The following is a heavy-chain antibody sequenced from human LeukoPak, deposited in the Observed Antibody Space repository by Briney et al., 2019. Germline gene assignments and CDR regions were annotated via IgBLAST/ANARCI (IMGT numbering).Heavy chain of an antibody. V-gene: IGHV4-59*08. J-gene: IGHJ4*02. CDR1: GGSISNYY. Sequence: SETLSLTCTVSGGSISNYYWSWIRQPPGKGLEWIGHIYYSGATKYNPSLKSRITISVDTSKNQFSLMLSSVTAADTAVYYCARFGITVVRGGKYYFDYWGQGTLITVSS. D-gene: IGHD3-10*01. CDR2: IYYSGAT. CDR3: ARFGITVVRGGKYYFDY.